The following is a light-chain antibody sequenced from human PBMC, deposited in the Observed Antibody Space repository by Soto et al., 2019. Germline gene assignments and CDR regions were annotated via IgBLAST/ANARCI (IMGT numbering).Light chain of an antibody. V-gene: IGLV2-11*01. CDR2: DVS. CDR1: SSDVGGYDY. CDR3: CSYSGSYTWV. J-gene: IGLJ3*02. Sequence: QSALTQPRSVSGSPGQSVTISCTGTSSDVGGYDYVSWYQQHPGKAPKLMIYDVSKWPSGVPDRFSASKSGNTASLTISGLPAEDEADYYCCSYSGSYTWVFGGGTKVTVL.